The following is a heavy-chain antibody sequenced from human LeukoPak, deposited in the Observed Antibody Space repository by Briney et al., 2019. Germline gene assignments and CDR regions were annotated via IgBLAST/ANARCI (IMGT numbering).Heavy chain of an antibody. Sequence: GGSLRLSCAASGFTFSSYWMHWVRQAPGKGLVWVSRINSDGSSTSYADSVKGRFTISRDNAKNTLYLQMNSLRAEDTAVYYCARGGSSGFQAAFYWGQGTLVTV. CDR3: ARGGSSGFQAAFY. CDR2: INSDGSST. D-gene: IGHD3-22*01. J-gene: IGHJ4*02. V-gene: IGHV3-74*01. CDR1: GFTFSSYW.